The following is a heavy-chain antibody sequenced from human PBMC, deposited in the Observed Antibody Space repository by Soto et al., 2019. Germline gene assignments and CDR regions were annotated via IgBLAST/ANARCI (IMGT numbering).Heavy chain of an antibody. Sequence: QVQLQESGPGLVKPSETLSLTCTVAGGSLTDHYWNWFRQSPGKGLHWIGYVYYSGGTNYNHSLKRRVTMSVDTSKNQFSLTLRSVTAADTAVYYCARGNDWKSSTFDIWGQGTMVSVSS. D-gene: IGHD2-21*01. CDR3: ARGNDWKSSTFDI. J-gene: IGHJ3*02. CDR2: VYYSGGT. V-gene: IGHV4-59*11. CDR1: GGSLTDHY.